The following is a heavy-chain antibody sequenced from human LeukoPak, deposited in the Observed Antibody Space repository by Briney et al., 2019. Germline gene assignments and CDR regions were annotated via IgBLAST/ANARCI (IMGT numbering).Heavy chain of an antibody. CDR2: ISGSGGST. CDR3: AKDLAASRQDFYDYGMDV. D-gene: IGHD6-6*01. Sequence: GGSLRLSCAASGFTFSSFAMSWVRQAPGKGLEWVSAISGSGGSTHYADSVKGRFTISRDNSKNTLYLQMNSLGAEDTAVYYCAKDLAASRQDFYDYGMDVWGQGTTVTVSS. J-gene: IGHJ6*02. V-gene: IGHV3-23*01. CDR1: GFTFSSFA.